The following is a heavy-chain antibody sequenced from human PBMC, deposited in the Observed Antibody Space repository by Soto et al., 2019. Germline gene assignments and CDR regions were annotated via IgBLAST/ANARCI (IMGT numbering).Heavy chain of an antibody. J-gene: IGHJ6*02. D-gene: IGHD2-21*02. CDR3: IQSRCGGDCLQSYASYYYYGMDV. CDR1: AFSLSTGGVG. Sequence: QITLKESGPTLVKHTQTLTLTCTFSAFSLSTGGVGVGWIRQPPGKALEWLALIYWDDDKRYSPSLRSRLTITKETSKNQVVLTMTNMDPVDTATYYCIQSRCGGDCLQSYASYYYYGMDVWGQGTTVTVSS. CDR2: IYWDDDK. V-gene: IGHV2-5*02.